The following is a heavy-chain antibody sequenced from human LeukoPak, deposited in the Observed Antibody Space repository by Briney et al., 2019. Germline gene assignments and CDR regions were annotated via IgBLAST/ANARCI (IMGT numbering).Heavy chain of an antibody. D-gene: IGHD3-16*01. CDR3: ARGGGLDV. Sequence: GRSLRLSCAASGFTFSSYAMHWVRQAPGRGLEWVASINHNGNVNYYVDSVKGRFTISRDNAKNSLYLQMSNLRAEDTAVYFCARGGGLDVWGQGATVTVSS. J-gene: IGHJ6*02. V-gene: IGHV3-7*03. CDR2: INHNGNVN. CDR1: GFTFSSYA.